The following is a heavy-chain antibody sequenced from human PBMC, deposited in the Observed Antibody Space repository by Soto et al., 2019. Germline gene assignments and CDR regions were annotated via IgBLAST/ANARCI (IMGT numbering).Heavy chain of an antibody. CDR2: ISYDGSNK. V-gene: IGHV3-30-3*01. J-gene: IGHJ4*02. D-gene: IGHD6-19*01. CDR3: ARDGPIAVAAPLDY. CDR1: GFTFSSYA. Sequence: GSLRLSCSASGFTFSSYAMHWVRQAPGKGLGWVAVISYDGSNKYYADSVKGRFTISRDNSKNTLYLQMTSLRAEDTAVYYSARDGPIAVAAPLDYWGQGTLVTVSS.